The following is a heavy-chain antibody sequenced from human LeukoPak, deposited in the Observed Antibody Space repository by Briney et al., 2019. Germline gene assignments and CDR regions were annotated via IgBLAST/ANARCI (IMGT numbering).Heavy chain of an antibody. V-gene: IGHV4-39*01. J-gene: IGHJ3*02. D-gene: IGHD2-2*01. CDR3: ARTEKGDIVVVPAYRNAFDI. Sequence: PSETLSLTCTVSGGSLSSSSYYWGWIRQPPGRGLEWIGSIYYSGSTYYNPSLKSRVTISVDTSKNQFSLKLSSVTAADTAVYYCARTEKGDIVVVPAYRNAFDIWGQGTMVTVSS. CDR2: IYYSGST. CDR1: GGSLSSSSYY.